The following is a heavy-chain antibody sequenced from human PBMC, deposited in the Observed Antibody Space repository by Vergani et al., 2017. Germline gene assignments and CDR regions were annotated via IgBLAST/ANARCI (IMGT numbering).Heavy chain of an antibody. V-gene: IGHV5-51*01. Sequence: EVQLVQSGAEVKKPGESLKISCKGSGYSFTSYWIGWVRQMPGKGLEWMGIIYPGDSDTRYSPSFQGQVTISADKSISTAYLQWSSLKASDTAVYYCARDFCSSTSCLYYYYYYMDVWGKGTTVTVSS. D-gene: IGHD2-2*01. CDR3: ARDFCSSTSCLYYYYYYMDV. J-gene: IGHJ6*03. CDR1: GYSFTSYW. CDR2: IYPGDSDT.